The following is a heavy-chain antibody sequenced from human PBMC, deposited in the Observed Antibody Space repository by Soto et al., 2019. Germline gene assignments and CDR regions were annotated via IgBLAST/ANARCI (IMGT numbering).Heavy chain of an antibody. J-gene: IGHJ4*02. Sequence: VSAKFSVKASGYTFTSDAMHWVRQAPGQMLEWIGWINAGNGNTKYSQKFQGRVTITRNTSESTSYMELSSLRSEDTAVYYCARHWARYCSSTSWYSGLDYWGQGALVTVSS. V-gene: IGHV1-3*01. D-gene: IGHD2-2*01. CDR2: INAGNGNT. CDR3: ARHWARYCSSTSWYSGLDY. CDR1: GYTFTSDA.